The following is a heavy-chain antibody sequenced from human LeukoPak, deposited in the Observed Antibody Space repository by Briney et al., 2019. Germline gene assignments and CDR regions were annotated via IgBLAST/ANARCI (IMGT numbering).Heavy chain of an antibody. V-gene: IGHV3-23*01. J-gene: IGHJ1*01. Sequence: GGSLRLSCAASGFTFSSYAMSWVRQAPGKGLEWVSAISGSGGSTYYADSVKGRFTISRDNSKNTLYLQMNSLRAEDTAVYYCAKFCSGCSCYSYFQHWGQGTLVTVSS. CDR3: AKFCSGCSCYSYFQH. D-gene: IGHD2-15*01. CDR2: ISGSGGST. CDR1: GFTFSSYA.